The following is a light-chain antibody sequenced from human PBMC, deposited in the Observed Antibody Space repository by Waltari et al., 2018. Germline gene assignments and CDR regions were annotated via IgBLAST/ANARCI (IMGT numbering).Light chain of an antibody. CDR2: EVS. V-gene: IGLV2-14*01. Sequence: QSALPQPASVSWSPGQPVTISCTGPSRAVGDNKYVSWSHQHPGKVPKLMIYEVSNRPSGVSDRFSGSKSGNTASLTISGLQAEDEADYYCCSFTSSSTYVFGTGTKVTVL. CDR1: SRAVGDNKY. CDR3: CSFTSSSTYV. J-gene: IGLJ1*01.